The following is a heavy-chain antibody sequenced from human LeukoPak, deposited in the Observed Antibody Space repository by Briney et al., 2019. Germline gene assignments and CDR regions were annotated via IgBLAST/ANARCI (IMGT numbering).Heavy chain of an antibody. J-gene: IGHJ4*02. Sequence: GGSLRLSCAASGFTFSSYGMHWVRQAPGKGLEWVAFIRYDGSNKYYADSVKGRFTISRDNYKNTLYLQMNSLRAEDTAVYCCAKDLVVVVAATFLDYWGQGTLVAVCS. V-gene: IGHV3-30*02. CDR1: GFTFSSYG. CDR2: IRYDGSNK. D-gene: IGHD2-15*01. CDR3: AKDLVVVVAATFLDY.